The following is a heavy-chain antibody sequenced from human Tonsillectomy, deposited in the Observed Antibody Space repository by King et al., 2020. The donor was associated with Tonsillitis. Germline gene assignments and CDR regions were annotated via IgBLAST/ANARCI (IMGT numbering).Heavy chain of an antibody. CDR3: ARGLRFLGYNDWFFDR. D-gene: IGHD5-24*01. J-gene: IGHJ2*01. CDR2: ISADGGTT. V-gene: IGHV3-23*04. Sequence: VQLVESGGGSVQPGGSLRLSCAASEFTFAIYAMSWVRQVPGKGLEWVSGISADGGTTDYADSVKGRFTISKDNSRDTLFLQMTSLRAEDSAIYYCARGLRFLGYNDWFFDRWGRGTLVTVSS. CDR1: EFTFAIYA.